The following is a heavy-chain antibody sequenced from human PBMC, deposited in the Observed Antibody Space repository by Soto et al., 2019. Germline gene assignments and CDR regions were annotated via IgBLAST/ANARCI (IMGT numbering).Heavy chain of an antibody. V-gene: IGHV3-23*01. CDR2: LSGNSGTT. J-gene: IGHJ4*02. CDR3: AKGSKFTIFSPNDY. Sequence: EVQVLESGGGLVQPGGSLRLSCAASGFTFSTYAMTWVRQAPGKGLEWVSALSGNSGTTYFADSVKGRFTISRDISRNTVYLQMSSLRAEDTALYYCAKGSKFTIFSPNDYWGQGTLVTVSS. CDR1: GFTFSTYA. D-gene: IGHD3-3*01.